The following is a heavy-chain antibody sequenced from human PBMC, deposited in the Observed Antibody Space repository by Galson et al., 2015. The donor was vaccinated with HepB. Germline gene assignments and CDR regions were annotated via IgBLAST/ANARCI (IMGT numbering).Heavy chain of an antibody. CDR1: GFTFRSYA. CDR2: ISYDGSNK. V-gene: IGHV3-30-3*01. J-gene: IGHJ4*02. Sequence: SLRLSCAASGFTFRSYAMHWVRQAPGKGLEWVAVISYDGSNKYYADSVKGRFTISRDNSKSTLYLQMNSLRAEDTAVYYCARDRQADYVWGSYDNYFDYWGQGTLVTVSS. CDR3: ARDRQADYVWGSYDNYFDY. D-gene: IGHD3-16*01.